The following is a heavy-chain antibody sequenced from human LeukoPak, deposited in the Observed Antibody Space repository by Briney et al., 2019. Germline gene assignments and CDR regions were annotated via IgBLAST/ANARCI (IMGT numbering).Heavy chain of an antibody. CDR3: ARERDSSGYYFDY. V-gene: IGHV3-21*01. J-gene: IGHJ4*02. CDR2: ISSSSSYI. CDR1: GFTLSSYS. D-gene: IGHD3-22*01. Sequence: PGGSLRLSCAASGFTLSSYSMNRVRQAPGKGLEWVSSISSSSSYIYFADSVKGRFTISRDNAKNSLYLQMNSLRAEDTAVYYCARERDSSGYYFDYWGQGTLVTVSS.